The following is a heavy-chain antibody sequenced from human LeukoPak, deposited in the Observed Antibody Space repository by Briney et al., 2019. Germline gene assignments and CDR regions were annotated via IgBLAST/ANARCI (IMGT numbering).Heavy chain of an antibody. CDR1: GGSISSGNYY. J-gene: IGHJ6*03. CDR3: ARDLEWSINDYYFYYYMDV. D-gene: IGHD3-3*01. Sequence: SQTLSLTCTVSGGSISSGNYYWSWIRQPAGKGLEWVGRTTTSGSTNYNPSLKSRVTISVDTSKNQFSLKLSSVTAADTAVYYCARDLEWSINDYYFYYYMDVWGKGTTVTVSS. CDR2: TTTSGST. V-gene: IGHV4-61*02.